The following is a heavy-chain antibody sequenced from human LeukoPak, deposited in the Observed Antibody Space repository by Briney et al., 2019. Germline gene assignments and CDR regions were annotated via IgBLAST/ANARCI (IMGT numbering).Heavy chain of an antibody. J-gene: IGHJ3*02. CDR2: ISSSSSYT. CDR1: GFTFSSYS. D-gene: IGHD6-19*01. Sequence: RPGGSLRLSCAASGFTFSSYSINWVRQAPGKGLEWVSSISSSSSYTYYADSMKGRFTISRDNAKKSLYLQMNSLRAEDTAVYYCARGDPDISLGVAGEAFDIWGEGAMVTVSS. V-gene: IGHV3-21*01. CDR3: ARGDPDISLGVAGEAFDI.